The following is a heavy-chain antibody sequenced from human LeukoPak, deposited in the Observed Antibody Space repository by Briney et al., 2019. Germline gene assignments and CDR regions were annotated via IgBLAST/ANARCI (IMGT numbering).Heavy chain of an antibody. D-gene: IGHD3-10*01. CDR1: GYTFTSYY. J-gene: IGHJ3*02. CDR2: INPSGGST. V-gene: IGHV1-46*01. CDR3: ARDTAHVLLWFGEPQPDAFDI. Sequence: ASVKVSCKASGYTFTSYYMHWVRQAPGQGLEWMGIINPSGGSTSYAQKFQGRVSMTRDMSTSTVYMELSSLRSEDTAVYYCARDTAHVLLWFGEPQPDAFDIWGQGTMVTVSS.